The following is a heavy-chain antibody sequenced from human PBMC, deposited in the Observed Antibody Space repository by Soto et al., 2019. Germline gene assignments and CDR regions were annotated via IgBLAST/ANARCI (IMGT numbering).Heavy chain of an antibody. CDR1: GFTFTNFA. CDR3: AKGYCSSTSCSFDY. CDR2: ISGTGDTT. V-gene: IGHV3-23*01. J-gene: IGHJ4*02. D-gene: IGHD2-2*01. Sequence: GGSLRLACAASGFTFTNFAMNWVRQAPGKGLEWVSVISGTGDTTYNADSVKGRFTISRDNSMNTAFLQMNSLRAEDTALYYCAKGYCSSTSCSFDYWGQGTLVTVSS.